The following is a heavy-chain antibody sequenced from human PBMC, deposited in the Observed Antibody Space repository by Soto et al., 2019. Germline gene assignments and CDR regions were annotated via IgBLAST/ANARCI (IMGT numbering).Heavy chain of an antibody. CDR3: VRDLAARRYFDY. J-gene: IGHJ4*02. D-gene: IGHD6-6*01. Sequence: ASVKVSCKASGYTFTSYAMHWVRQAPGQRLEWMGWINAGNGNTKYSQKFQGRVTITRDTSASTAYMELSSLRSEDTAVYYCVRDLAARRYFDYWGQGTLVTVS. V-gene: IGHV1-3*01. CDR2: INAGNGNT. CDR1: GYTFTSYA.